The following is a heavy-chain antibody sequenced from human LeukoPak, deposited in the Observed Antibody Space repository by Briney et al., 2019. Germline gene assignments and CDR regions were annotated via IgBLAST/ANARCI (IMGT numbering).Heavy chain of an antibody. Sequence: PGGSLRLSCAASGFTFSNYWMHWVRQAPGKGLEWVSSISTNSSYISYADSVKGRFTISRDNAKNSLSLLMNSLRAEDTAVYYCARDLSSRGYTYGTPAFTFDIWGQGTMVTVSS. CDR2: ISTNSSYI. CDR1: GFTFSNYW. D-gene: IGHD5-18*01. V-gene: IGHV3-21*01. CDR3: ARDLSSRGYTYGTPAFTFDI. J-gene: IGHJ3*02.